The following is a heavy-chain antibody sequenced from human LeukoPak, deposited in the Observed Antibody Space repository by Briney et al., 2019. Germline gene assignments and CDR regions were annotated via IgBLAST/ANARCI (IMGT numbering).Heavy chain of an antibody. D-gene: IGHD6-13*01. CDR2: FSVNGRDT. Sequence: GGSLRLSCAASEFTFKNYALSWVRQAPGKGLEWVSGFSVNGRDTYYADFVKGRFTIARDIAKNTLYLQMNSLRAEDTATYYCAKPGRTAAGLFDSWGQGTLVTVSS. V-gene: IGHV3-23*01. J-gene: IGHJ4*02. CDR1: EFTFKNYA. CDR3: AKPGRTAAGLFDS.